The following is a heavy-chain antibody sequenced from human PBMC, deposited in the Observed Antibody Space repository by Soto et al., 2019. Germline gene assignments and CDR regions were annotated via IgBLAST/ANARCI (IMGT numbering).Heavy chain of an antibody. Sequence: GESLKISCKGSGYSFTSYWIVWVRQMPGKGLEWMGIIYPGDSDTRYSPSFQGQVTISADKSISTAYLQWSSLKASDTAMYYCARPPRFLDGYYYGMEVWGQGPTVTVSS. CDR2: IYPGDSDT. J-gene: IGHJ6*02. D-gene: IGHD3-3*01. V-gene: IGHV5-51*01. CDR1: GYSFTSYW. CDR3: ARPPRFLDGYYYGMEV.